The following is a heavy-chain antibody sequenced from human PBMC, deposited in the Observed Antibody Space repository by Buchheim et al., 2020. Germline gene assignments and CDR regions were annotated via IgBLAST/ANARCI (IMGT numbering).Heavy chain of an antibody. CDR2: INHSGST. J-gene: IGHJ6*02. Sequence: QVQLQQWGAGLLKPSETLSLTCAVYGGSFSGYYWSWIRQPPGKGLEWIGEINHSGSTNYNPSLKSRVTISVDTSKDQFSLKLSSVTAADTAVYYCARCCSGGSWDYYYYGMDVWGQGTT. V-gene: IGHV4-34*01. CDR3: ARCCSGGSWDYYYYGMDV. D-gene: IGHD2-15*01. CDR1: GGSFSGYY.